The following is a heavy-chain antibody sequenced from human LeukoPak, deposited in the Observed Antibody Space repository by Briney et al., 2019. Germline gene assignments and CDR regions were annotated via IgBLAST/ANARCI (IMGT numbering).Heavy chain of an antibody. J-gene: IGHJ4*02. CDR2: IYPGDSDT. CDR3: ARAITYYYDSSGSKGYYFDY. Sequence: GESLKISCKGSGYSFTSYWIGWVRQMPGKGLEWMGIIYPGDSDTRYSPSFQGQVTISADKSISTAYLQWSSLKASDTAMYYCARAITYYYDSSGSKGYYFDYWGQGTLVTASS. D-gene: IGHD3-22*01. V-gene: IGHV5-51*01. CDR1: GYSFTSYW.